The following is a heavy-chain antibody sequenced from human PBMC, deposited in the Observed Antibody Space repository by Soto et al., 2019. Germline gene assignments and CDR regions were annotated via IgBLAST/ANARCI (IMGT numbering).Heavy chain of an antibody. D-gene: IGHD3-10*01. CDR3: TRDRGMTRGVAYYYGLDV. CDR1: GFVFGDYG. CDR2: IRNKAHGGTS. V-gene: IGHV3-49*05. Sequence: EVQLVESGGGLVKPGRSLRLSCAASGFVFGDYGMSWFRQAPRKGLEWVGLIRNKAHGGTSEYAASVRGRFTISRDDSKSIVYLQMSSVKPEDTAIYFCTRDRGMTRGVAYYYGLDVWGQGTRSASP. J-gene: IGHJ6*02.